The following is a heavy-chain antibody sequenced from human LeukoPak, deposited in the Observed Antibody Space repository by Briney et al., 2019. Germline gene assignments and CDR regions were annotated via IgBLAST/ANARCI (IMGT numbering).Heavy chain of an antibody. CDR2: ISSSGSTI. D-gene: IGHD2-8*01. CDR1: GFSFSSYE. J-gene: IGHJ4*02. V-gene: IGHV3-48*03. CDR3: ARDYYWYDY. Sequence: GGSLRLSCAASGFSFSSYEMNWVRQAPGKGLEWVSYISSSGSTINYADSVKGRFTIFRDNAKNSLYLQMNSLRAEDTAVYYCARDYYWYDYWGQGTLVTVSS.